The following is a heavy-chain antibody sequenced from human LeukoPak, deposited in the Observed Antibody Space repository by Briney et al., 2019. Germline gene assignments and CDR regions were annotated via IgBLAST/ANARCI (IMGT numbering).Heavy chain of an antibody. D-gene: IGHD5-18*01. CDR3: ARAYPTAMVTGPFWFDP. V-gene: IGHV3-30*04. CDR1: GFTFSSYA. Sequence: QAGGSLRLSCAVSGFTFSSYAMHWVRQAPGKGLEWVAVISYDGSNKYYADSVKGRFTISRDNSKNTRYLQMNSLRAEDTAVYYCARAYPTAMVTGPFWFDPWGQGTLVTVSS. CDR2: ISYDGSNK. J-gene: IGHJ5*02.